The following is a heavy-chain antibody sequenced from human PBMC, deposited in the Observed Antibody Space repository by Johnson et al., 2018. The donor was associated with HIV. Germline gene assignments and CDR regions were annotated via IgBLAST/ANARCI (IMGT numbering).Heavy chain of an antibody. Sequence: MQLVESGGGLVQPGRSLRLSCAASGFTFDDYAMHWVRQAPGKGLEWVANIKQDGSEKYYVYSVKGRFTISRDNAKNSLYLQMNSLRAEDTAVYYCARDNGDTIFGVVIREGAFDIWGQGTMVTVSS. CDR3: ARDNGDTIFGVVIREGAFDI. CDR2: IKQDGSEK. D-gene: IGHD3-3*01. CDR1: GFTFDDYA. V-gene: IGHV3-7*01. J-gene: IGHJ3*02.